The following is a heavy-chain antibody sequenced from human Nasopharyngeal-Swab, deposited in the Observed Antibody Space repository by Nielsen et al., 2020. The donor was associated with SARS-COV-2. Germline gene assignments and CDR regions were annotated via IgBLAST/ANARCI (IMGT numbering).Heavy chain of an antibody. D-gene: IGHD6-13*01. CDR2: IIPIFGTA. CDR1: GGTFSSYA. J-gene: IGHJ4*02. Sequence: SVKVSCKASGGTFSSYAISWVRQAPGQGLEWMGGIIPIFGTANYAQKFQGRVTINADESTGTAYMELSSLSSEDPAVYYCASTPGIAAAGSLDYWGQGTLVTVSS. V-gene: IGHV1-69*13. CDR3: ASTPGIAAAGSLDY.